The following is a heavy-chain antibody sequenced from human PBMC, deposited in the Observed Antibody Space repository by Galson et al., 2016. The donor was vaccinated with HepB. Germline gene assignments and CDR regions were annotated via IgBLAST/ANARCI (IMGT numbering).Heavy chain of an antibody. CDR1: GGSLIGDSYY. CDR2: IQSSGST. CDR3: ARDNSGSYLDS. J-gene: IGHJ4*02. Sequence: ETLSLTCTVFGGSLIGDSYYWRWIRQPPGKGLEWIGYIQSSGSTNSKPSLKSRVSMSLDRSKNQSSLKLSSVTVADTAVYYCARDNSGSYLDSWGQGTLITVSS. V-gene: IGHV4-61*01. D-gene: IGHD1-26*01.